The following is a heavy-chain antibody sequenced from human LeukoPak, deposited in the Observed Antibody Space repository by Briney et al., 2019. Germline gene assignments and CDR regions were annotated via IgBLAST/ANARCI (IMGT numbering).Heavy chain of an antibody. D-gene: IGHD6-13*01. Sequence: ASVKVSCKASGCTFTGYYMHWVRQAPGQGLEWMGWINPNSGGTNSAQRFQGRVTMTRDTSISTAYMELSRLRSDDTAVYYCARDMVGLAADGNWLDPWGQGTLVTVSS. J-gene: IGHJ5*02. CDR3: ARDMVGLAADGNWLDP. CDR1: GCTFTGYY. V-gene: IGHV1-2*02. CDR2: INPNSGGT.